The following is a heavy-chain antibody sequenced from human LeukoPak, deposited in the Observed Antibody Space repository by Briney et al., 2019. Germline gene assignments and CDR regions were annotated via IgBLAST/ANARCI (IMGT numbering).Heavy chain of an antibody. CDR1: GGTFSSYA. Sequence: EASVTVSCKASGGTFSSYAISWVRQAPGQGLEWMGGIIPIFGTANYAQKFQGRVTITADESTSTAYMELSSLRSEDTAVYYCAREGSPIVVVPAAMGDGWFDPWGQGTLVTVSS. CDR2: IIPIFGTA. D-gene: IGHD2-2*01. J-gene: IGHJ5*02. V-gene: IGHV1-69*01. CDR3: AREGSPIVVVPAAMGDGWFDP.